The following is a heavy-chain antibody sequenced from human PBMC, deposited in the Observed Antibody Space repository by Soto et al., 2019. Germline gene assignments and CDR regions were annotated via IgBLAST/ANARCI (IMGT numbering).Heavy chain of an antibody. Sequence: SLVRQPPGKGLEWXGXIXXXGXTXXXPXXXRRVTISVDKSKNQFSLKLRSVTAADTAVYYCARVGSGWSNGDLDYWGQGTLVTVSS. V-gene: IGHV4-4*02. D-gene: IGHD6-19*01. CDR3: ARVGSGWSNGDLDY. CDR2: IXXXGXT. J-gene: IGHJ4*02.